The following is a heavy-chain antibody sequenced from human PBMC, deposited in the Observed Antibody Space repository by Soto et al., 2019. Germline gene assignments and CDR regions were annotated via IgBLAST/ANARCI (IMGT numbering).Heavy chain of an antibody. Sequence: QVQLVESGGGVVQPGRSLRLSCATSGFTFSSYAMHWVRQAPGKGLEWVAVISYDGSNQFYTDSVKGRFTISRDNSKNTVHLQMNSLGAEDTAVYYCARDSIAAAGINWAVNLFDPWGQGTLVTVSS. J-gene: IGHJ5*02. D-gene: IGHD6-13*01. V-gene: IGHV3-30-3*01. CDR2: ISYDGSNQ. CDR1: GFTFSSYA. CDR3: ARDSIAAAGINWAVNLFDP.